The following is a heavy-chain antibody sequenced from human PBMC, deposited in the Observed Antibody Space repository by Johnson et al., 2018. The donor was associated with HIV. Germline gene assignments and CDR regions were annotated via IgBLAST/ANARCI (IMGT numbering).Heavy chain of an antibody. V-gene: IGHV3-30*02. D-gene: IGHD3-10*01. CDR1: GFTFSSYG. CDR2: IRYDGSNK. Sequence: QVQLVESGGGVVQPGGSLRLSCAASGFTFSSYGMHWVRQAPGKGLEWVAFIRYDGSNKYYADSVTGRFSISRDNAKHSLYLQMNSLRAEDTALYYCAKDMNGVISSDAFDIWGQGTMVTVSS. J-gene: IGHJ3*02. CDR3: AKDMNGVISSDAFDI.